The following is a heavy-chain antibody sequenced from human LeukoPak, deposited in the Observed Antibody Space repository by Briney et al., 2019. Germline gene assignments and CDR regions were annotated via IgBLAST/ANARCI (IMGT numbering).Heavy chain of an antibody. CDR1: VGSISLYY. CDR3: AILLGPDYSSRLPLNGTDV. V-gene: IGHV4-59*08. J-gene: IGHJ6*02. D-gene: IGHD6-13*01. CDR2: IYYSGYT. Sequence: SETLSLTCTVFVGSISLYYWSGVRQPRGKGPEWIGYIYYSGYTNYNPSLKSRVTMSVDTSKNQFSLKLSSVAAADTAVYYCAILLGPDYSSRLPLNGTDVWGQGTTVTVSS.